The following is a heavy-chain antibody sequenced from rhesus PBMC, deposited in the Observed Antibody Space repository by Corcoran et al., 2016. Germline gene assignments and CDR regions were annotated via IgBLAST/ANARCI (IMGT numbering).Heavy chain of an antibody. J-gene: IGHJ4*01. CDR3: ARGVNDYGNYEDY. CDR2: ITYRGST. V-gene: IGHV4-122*02. CDR1: GGSISSRYYY. Sequence: QVQLQESGPGLVKPSETLSLTCAVSGGSISSRYYYWSWLCQPPGKGLEGIGYITYRGSTSNNPSLKSRVTISRDTSKNQFSLKLSSVTAADTAVYYCARGVNDYGNYEDYWGQGVLVTVSS. D-gene: IGHD4-35*01.